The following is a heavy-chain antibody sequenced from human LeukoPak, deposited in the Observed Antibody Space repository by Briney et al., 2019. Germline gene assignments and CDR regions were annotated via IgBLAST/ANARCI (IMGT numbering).Heavy chain of an antibody. V-gene: IGHV4-30-2*01. CDR2: IYHSGST. D-gene: IGHD6-13*01. CDR1: GGSISSGGYY. CDR3: ARDYGAAAGFDY. J-gene: IGHJ4*02. Sequence: SQTLSLTCTVSGGSISSGGYYWSWIRQPPGKGLEWIGYIYHSGSTYYNPSLKSRVTISVDRSKNQFSLKLSSVTAADTAVYYCARDYGAAAGFDYWGQGTLVTVSS.